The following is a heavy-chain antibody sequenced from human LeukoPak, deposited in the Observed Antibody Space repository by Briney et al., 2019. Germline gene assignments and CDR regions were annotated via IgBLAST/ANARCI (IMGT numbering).Heavy chain of an antibody. Sequence: TGGSLRLSCAASGFTFSSYAMSWVRQAPGKGLEWVSGMSSSGGSTYYADSVKGRFTISRDSSKNTLYLQMNSLRAEDTAVYYCARYDGSGWYRSDYWGQGTLVTVSS. J-gene: IGHJ4*02. D-gene: IGHD6-19*01. CDR1: GFTFSSYA. CDR3: ARYDGSGWYRSDY. V-gene: IGHV3-23*01. CDR2: MSSSGGST.